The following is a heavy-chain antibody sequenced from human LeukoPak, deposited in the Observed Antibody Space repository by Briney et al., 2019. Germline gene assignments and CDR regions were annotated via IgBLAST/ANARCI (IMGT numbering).Heavy chain of an antibody. V-gene: IGHV3-30-3*01. CDR2: ISHDGSDK. D-gene: IGHD1-14*01. J-gene: IGHJ4*02. CDR1: GLTFSSHA. CDR3: AREPGPGYFDY. Sequence: PGGSLRLSCAASGLTFSSHAMHWVRQAPGKGLEWVAVISHDGSDKHYTDSVKGRFTISRDNSRHTLYLQMNSLRAEDTAVYYCAREPGPGYFDYGGQGTLVTVSS.